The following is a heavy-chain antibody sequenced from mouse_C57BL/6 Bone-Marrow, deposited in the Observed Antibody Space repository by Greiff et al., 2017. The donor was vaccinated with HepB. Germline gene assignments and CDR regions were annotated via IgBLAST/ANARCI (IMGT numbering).Heavy chain of an antibody. CDR3: ARSRSPPYDYDEKFAY. CDR2: IYPRDGST. J-gene: IGHJ3*01. D-gene: IGHD2-4*01. V-gene: IGHV1-85*01. CDR1: GYTFTSYD. Sequence: QVQLQQSGPELVKPGASVKLSCKASGYTFTSYDINWVKQRPGQGLEWIGWIYPRDGSTKYNEKFKGKATLTVDTSSSTAYMELHSLTSEDYAVYFCARSRSPPYDYDEKFAYWGQGTLVTVSA.